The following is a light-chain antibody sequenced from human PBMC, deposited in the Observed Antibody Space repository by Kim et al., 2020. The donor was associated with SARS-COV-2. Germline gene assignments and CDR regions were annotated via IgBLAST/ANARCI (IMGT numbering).Light chain of an antibody. CDR3: GTWDSSLSAV. J-gene: IGLJ3*02. V-gene: IGLV1-51*01. Sequence: PGQKVTISCSGSSSNIGNNYLSWYKQLPGTAPKLLIYDNNKRPSGIPDRFSGSKSGTSATLGITGLQTGDEADYYCGTWDSSLSAVFGGGTQLTVL. CDR1: SSNIGNNY. CDR2: DNN.